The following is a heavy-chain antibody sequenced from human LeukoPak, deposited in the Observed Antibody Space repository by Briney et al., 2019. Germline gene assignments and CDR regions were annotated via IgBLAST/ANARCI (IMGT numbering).Heavy chain of an antibody. V-gene: IGHV1-8*01. J-gene: IGHJ3*02. Sequence: ASVKVSCKASGYTFTSYDINWVRQAAGQGLEWMGWMNPNSGNTGYAQKFQGSVTMTRNTSTATAYMELSSLKSEDTAVYYCARVNTYYYGSGVSRAFHMWGQGTMVTVSS. CDR1: GYTFTSYD. D-gene: IGHD3-10*01. CDR2: MNPNSGNT. CDR3: ARVNTYYYGSGVSRAFHM.